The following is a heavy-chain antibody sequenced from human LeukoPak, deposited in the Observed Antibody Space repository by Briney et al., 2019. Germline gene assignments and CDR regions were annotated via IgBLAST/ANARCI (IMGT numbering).Heavy chain of an antibody. D-gene: IGHD6-13*01. CDR1: GGSISSGGYY. Sequence: PSETLSLTCTVSGGSISSGGYYWSWIRQHPGKGLEWIGYIYYSGSTYYNPSLKSRVTISVDTSKNQFSLKLGSVTAADTAVYYCARVRCSPEEAAAGLLGLRGTEFDYWGQGTLVTVSS. V-gene: IGHV4-31*03. J-gene: IGHJ4*02. CDR3: ARVRCSPEEAAAGLLGLRGTEFDY. CDR2: IYYSGST.